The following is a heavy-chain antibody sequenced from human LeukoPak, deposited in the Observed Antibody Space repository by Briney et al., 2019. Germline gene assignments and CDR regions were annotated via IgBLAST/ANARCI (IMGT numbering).Heavy chain of an antibody. J-gene: IGHJ4*02. Sequence: ASVKVSCKASGYTFTDYGFSWVRQAPGQGLEWMGWISGYNGKTDYAQKLQDRVTMTTDTSTSTAYMELRSLRSDDTAVYYCARNFHPGNWDYWGQGTLVTVSS. CDR2: ISGYNGKT. V-gene: IGHV1-18*01. CDR3: ARNFHPGNWDY. CDR1: GYTFTDYG. D-gene: IGHD1-14*01.